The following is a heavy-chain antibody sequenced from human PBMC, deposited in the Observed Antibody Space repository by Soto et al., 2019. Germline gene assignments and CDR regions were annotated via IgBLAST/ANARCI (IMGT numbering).Heavy chain of an antibody. Sequence: GGSLRLSCAASGFKFSNYSMSLVRQAPGKGLEWVSLISATGGGTYYADSVKGRFTISRDNSHNTLYLQVHSLTAEDTAVYYCAKDRRAGGNSAFYFDFWGQGAQVTVSS. J-gene: IGHJ4*02. CDR2: ISATGGGT. CDR3: AKDRRAGGNSAFYFDF. CDR1: GFKFSNYS. D-gene: IGHD3-16*01. V-gene: IGHV3-23*01.